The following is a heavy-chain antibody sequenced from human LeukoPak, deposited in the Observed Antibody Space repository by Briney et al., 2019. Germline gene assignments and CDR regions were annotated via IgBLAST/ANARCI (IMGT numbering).Heavy chain of an antibody. CDR2: IWYDGSNK. CDR1: GFTFSSYG. Sequence: GGSLRLSCAASGFTFSSYGMHWVRQAPGKGLEWVAVIWYDGSNKYYADSVKGRFTISRDNSKNTLYLQMGSLRAEDMAVYYCARDFSVYGSGSYYYYFDYWGQGTLVTVSS. D-gene: IGHD3-10*01. V-gene: IGHV3-33*01. J-gene: IGHJ4*02. CDR3: ARDFSVYGSGSYYYYFDY.